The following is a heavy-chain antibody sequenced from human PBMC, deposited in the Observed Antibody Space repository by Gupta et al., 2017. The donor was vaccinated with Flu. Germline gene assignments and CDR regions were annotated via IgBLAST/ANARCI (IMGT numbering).Heavy chain of an antibody. CDR3: SRGETGPSPPGRNDC. V-gene: IGHV3-72*01. Sequence: IRQAPGKGLEWVGRIRNKANSYTTEYAASVKDRFTITRDDSKSSLYLQMNSLKNEDTAVDYCSRGETGPSPPGRNDCWGQGTLVTVSS. J-gene: IGHJ4*02. CDR2: IRNKANSYTT. D-gene: IGHD2-8*02.